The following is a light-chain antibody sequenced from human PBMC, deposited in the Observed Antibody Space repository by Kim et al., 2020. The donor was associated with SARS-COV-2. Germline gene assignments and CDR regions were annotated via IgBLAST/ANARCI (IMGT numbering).Light chain of an antibody. CDR1: TSDVRTYKF. V-gene: IGLV2-23*02. J-gene: IGLJ3*02. CDR3: CSYATTNTWV. CDR2: EVN. Sequence: GQSITISCTGDTSDVRTYKFVSWYQKHPGKAPKLIIYEVNRRPSGVSNRFSASKSGNTASLTISGLQPEDEADYYCCSYATTNTWVFGGGTQLTV.